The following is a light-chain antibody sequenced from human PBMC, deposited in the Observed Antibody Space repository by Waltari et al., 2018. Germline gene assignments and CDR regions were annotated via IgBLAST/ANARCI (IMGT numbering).Light chain of an antibody. V-gene: IGLV2-11*01. CDR1: SSDMEDYNY. CDR3: SSYAGSNTFV. CDR2: DVN. Sequence: QAALTQPPSVSGSPGQSVTISCTATSSDMEDYNYVSWYQKFPGNAPKLMIYDVNKRPSGVSDRFSGSKSGNTASLTISGLQAEDEADYYCSSYAGSNTFVFGSGTKLTVL. J-gene: IGLJ6*01.